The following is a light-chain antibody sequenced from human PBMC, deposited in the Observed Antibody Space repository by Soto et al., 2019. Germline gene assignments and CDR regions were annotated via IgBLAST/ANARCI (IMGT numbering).Light chain of an antibody. Sequence: DIQMTQSPSSVSASVGDTVTITCRASQAVSTWLAWYQQKPGGAPKLLIYAASTLQSGVPSRFSGSGSGTDFTLTIRSLQPEDFATYYWQQGASFPRTFGGGTKVEIK. CDR3: QQGASFPRT. CDR1: QAVSTW. J-gene: IGKJ4*01. CDR2: AAS. V-gene: IGKV1-12*01.